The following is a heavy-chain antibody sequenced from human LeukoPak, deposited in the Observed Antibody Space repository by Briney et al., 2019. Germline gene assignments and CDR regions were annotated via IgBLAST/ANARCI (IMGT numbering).Heavy chain of an antibody. Sequence: GGSLRLSCAASGFTFDDYGMSWVRQAPGKGLEWVSGINWNGGSTGYADSVKGRFTISRDNAKNSLYLQMNSLRAEDTALYYCARGPNSGGHYGYYYYYYMDVWGKGTTVTVSS. CDR1: GFTFDDYG. D-gene: IGHD1-26*01. CDR3: ARGPNSGGHYGYYYYYYMDV. J-gene: IGHJ6*03. V-gene: IGHV3-20*04. CDR2: INWNGGST.